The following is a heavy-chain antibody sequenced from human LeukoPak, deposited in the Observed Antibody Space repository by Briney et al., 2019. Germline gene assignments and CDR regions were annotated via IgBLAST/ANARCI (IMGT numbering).Heavy chain of an antibody. Sequence: GGSLRLSCAASGFTFSTYAMSWVRQAPGKGLEWVSVISGSGGSTYYADSMKGRFTISRDNSENTLYLQMNSLRAEDTAVYYCAARTYGSAFDFWGQGTLVTVSS. CDR3: AARTYGSAFDF. V-gene: IGHV3-23*01. CDR2: ISGSGGST. D-gene: IGHD3-10*01. CDR1: GFTFSTYA. J-gene: IGHJ4*02.